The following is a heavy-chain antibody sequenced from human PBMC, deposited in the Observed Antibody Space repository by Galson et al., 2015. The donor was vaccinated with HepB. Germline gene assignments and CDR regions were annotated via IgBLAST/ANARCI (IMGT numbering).Heavy chain of an antibody. CDR2: TYYRSKWYN. Sequence: CAISGDSVSSNSAAWNWVRQSPSRGLEWLGRTYYRSKWYNDYAVSVKSRITINPDTSKNQFSLQLNSVTPEDTAVYYCARDWTGSSWGWFDPWGQGTLVTVSS. J-gene: IGHJ5*02. CDR1: GDSVSSNSAA. CDR3: ARDWTGSSWGWFDP. D-gene: IGHD6-13*01. V-gene: IGHV6-1*01.